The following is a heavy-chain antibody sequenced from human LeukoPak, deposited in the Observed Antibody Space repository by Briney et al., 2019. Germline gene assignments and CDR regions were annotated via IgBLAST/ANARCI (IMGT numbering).Heavy chain of an antibody. CDR3: ARYARAPDS. J-gene: IGHJ5*01. D-gene: IGHD2-2*01. V-gene: IGHV4-59*08. CDR2: IYYSGST. Sequence: WIRQPPGKGLEWIGYIYYSGSTNFSPSLKNRVTISVDTSKNQFSLQLSSVTAADTAVYYCARYARAPDSWGQGTLVTVSS.